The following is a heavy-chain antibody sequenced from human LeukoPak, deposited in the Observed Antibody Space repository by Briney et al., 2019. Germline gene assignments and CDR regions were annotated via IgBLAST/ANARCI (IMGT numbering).Heavy chain of an antibody. V-gene: IGHV3-21*01. CDR1: GFTFSSYS. CDR2: ISSSSSYI. CDR3: ARGELPYYYYYMDV. D-gene: IGHD1-26*01. J-gene: IGHJ6*03. Sequence: GGSLRLSCAASGFTFSSYSMNWVRQAPGKGLEWVSSISSSSSYIYYADSVKGRFTISRDNAKNSLYLQMNSLRAEDTAVYYCARGELPYYYYYMDVWGKGTTVTISS.